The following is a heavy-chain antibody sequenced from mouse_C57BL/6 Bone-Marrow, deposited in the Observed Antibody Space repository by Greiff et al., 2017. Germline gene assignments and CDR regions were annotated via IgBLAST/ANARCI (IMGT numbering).Heavy chain of an antibody. Sequence: QVQLQQPGAVLVKPGTSVKMSCKSSGYSFTSYWITWVRQRPGQGLEWIGDFYPGSGSTNYNEKFKSKATLTVATSSSTAYMQLRSLTSEDSAVYYCAREGYDGYSYYFDYWGQGTTLTVSS. CDR2: FYPGSGST. CDR1: GYSFTSYW. D-gene: IGHD2-3*01. CDR3: AREGYDGYSYYFDY. J-gene: IGHJ2*01. V-gene: IGHV1-55*01.